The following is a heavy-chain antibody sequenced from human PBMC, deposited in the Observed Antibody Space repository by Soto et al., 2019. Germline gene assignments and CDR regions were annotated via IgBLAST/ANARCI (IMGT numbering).Heavy chain of an antibody. Sequence: GGSLRLSCAASGITLSSYGMHWVRQAPGKSLEWVAVIWYDGTNKNYADSVKGRFTISRENSKNTLYLQMNSLGGEDSAVYYCARDLDYGGNSEASDVWGQGTMVTVSS. CDR2: IWYDGTNK. V-gene: IGHV3-33*01. CDR1: GITLSSYG. CDR3: ARDLDYGGNSEASDV. J-gene: IGHJ3*01. D-gene: IGHD4-17*01.